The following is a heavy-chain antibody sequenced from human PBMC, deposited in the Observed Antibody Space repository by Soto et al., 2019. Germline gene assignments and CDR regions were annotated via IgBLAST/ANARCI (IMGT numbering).Heavy chain of an antibody. CDR2: FDPEDGET. D-gene: IGHD4-17*01. CDR1: GYTLTELS. CDR3: ATLGDYVRSSARWAFDI. J-gene: IGHJ3*02. V-gene: IGHV1-24*01. Sequence: ASVKVSCKVSGYTLTELSMHWVRQAPGKGLEWMGGFDPEDGETIYAQKFQGRVTMTEDTSTDTAYMELSSLRSEDTAVYYCATLGDYVRSSARWAFDIWGQGTMVTVSS.